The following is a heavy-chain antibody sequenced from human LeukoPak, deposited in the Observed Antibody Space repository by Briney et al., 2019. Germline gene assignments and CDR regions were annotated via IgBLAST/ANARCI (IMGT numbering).Heavy chain of an antibody. J-gene: IGHJ2*01. CDR3: ASRLGGSRGYITPEWYFDL. CDR2: ISAYNGNT. Sequence: GASVKVSCKASGYTFTSYGISWVRQAPGQGLEWMGWISAYNGNTNYAQKLQGRVTMTTDTSTSTAYMELRSLRSDDTAVYYCASRLGGSRGYITPEWYFDLWGRGTLVTVSS. D-gene: IGHD2-15*01. CDR1: GYTFTSYG. V-gene: IGHV1-18*01.